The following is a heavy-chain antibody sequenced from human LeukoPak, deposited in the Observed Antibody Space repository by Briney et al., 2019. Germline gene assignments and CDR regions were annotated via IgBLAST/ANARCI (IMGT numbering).Heavy chain of an antibody. CDR2: IYYSGST. Sequence: SETLSLTCTVSGGSISSSSYYWGWIRQPPGKGLEWIGSIYYSGSTYYNPSLKSRVTISVDTSKNQFSLKLSSVTAADTAVYYCARATDTLELRPVDYWGQGTLVTVSS. J-gene: IGHJ4*02. CDR3: ARATDTLELRPVDY. D-gene: IGHD1-7*01. V-gene: IGHV4-39*07. CDR1: GGSISSSSYY.